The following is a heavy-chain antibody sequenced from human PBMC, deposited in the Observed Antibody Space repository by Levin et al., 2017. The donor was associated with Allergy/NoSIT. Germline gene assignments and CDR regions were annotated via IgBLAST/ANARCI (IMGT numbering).Heavy chain of an antibody. CDR2: ISYSSTYI. Sequence: GGSLRLSCAASGFTFSSYSMNWVRQAPGKGLEWVSSISYSSTYINYADSVKGRFTISRDNAKNSLYLQMNSLRVDDTAVYYCARDPSARFTIIRGAIGGGMDVWGQGTTVTVSS. CDR1: GFTFSSYS. V-gene: IGHV3-21*01. D-gene: IGHD3-10*01. CDR3: ARDPSARFTIIRGAIGGGMDV. J-gene: IGHJ6*02.